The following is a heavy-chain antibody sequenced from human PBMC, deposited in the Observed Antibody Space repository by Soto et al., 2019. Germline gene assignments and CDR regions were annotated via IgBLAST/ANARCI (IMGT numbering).Heavy chain of an antibody. CDR3: ARDRGVGGGYFDY. CDR2: IYYEGSEK. CDR1: GFTFTTCG. J-gene: IGHJ4*02. D-gene: IGHD1-26*01. V-gene: IGHV3-33*01. Sequence: PGGSLRLSCATSGFTFTTCGMHWVRQVPGKGLGWVGVIYYEGSEKKHGGSVKGRFTIARDKSKNTGFLEMNSLRVEDTAVYSCARDRGVGGGYFDYWGQGTLVTVSS.